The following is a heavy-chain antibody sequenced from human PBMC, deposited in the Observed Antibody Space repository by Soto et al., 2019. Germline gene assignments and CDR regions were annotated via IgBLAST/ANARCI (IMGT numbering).Heavy chain of an antibody. CDR2: INPSSSHI. V-gene: IGHV3-21*02. J-gene: IGHJ3*01. Sequence: EVQLVESGGGLVMPGGSLRLSCAASGFTFASYHMSWVRQAPGKGLDWVSSINPSSSHIYYADSVRGRFTISRDDSNNSLYLHMNSLRTEDVAIYYSARGYCGGVGCYLLRDAFDVWGQGTTVMVSS. D-gene: IGHD2-15*01. CDR3: ARGYCGGVGCYLLRDAFDV. CDR1: GFTFASYH.